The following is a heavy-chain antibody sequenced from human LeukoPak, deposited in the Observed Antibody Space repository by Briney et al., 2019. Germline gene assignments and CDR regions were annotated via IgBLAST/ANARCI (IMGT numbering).Heavy chain of an antibody. CDR2: ISGSSSYI. D-gene: IGHD6-19*01. V-gene: IGHV3-21*01. Sequence: GGSLRLSCAASGFTLSSYSMNLVRQAPGKGLEWVSSISGSSSYINYADSVKGRFTISRDNAQNSLFLQLNSLRAEDTAVYYCARDPYSSGWYKDAFDIWGQGTMVTVSS. CDR1: GFTLSSYS. J-gene: IGHJ3*02. CDR3: ARDPYSSGWYKDAFDI.